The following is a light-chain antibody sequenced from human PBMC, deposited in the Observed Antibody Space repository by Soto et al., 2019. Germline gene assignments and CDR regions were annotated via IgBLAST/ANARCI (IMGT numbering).Light chain of an antibody. V-gene: IGKV3-20*01. CDR1: QSVSRSY. CDR3: QQYCSSLWT. J-gene: IGKJ1*01. CDR2: GAS. Sequence: EIVLTQSPGTLSLSPGERATLSCRASQSVSRSYLAWFQQKPGQAPRLLIYGASSRATGIPDRFSGSGSGTDFTLTISRLEPEDFAVYYCQQYCSSLWTFGQGTKVDIK.